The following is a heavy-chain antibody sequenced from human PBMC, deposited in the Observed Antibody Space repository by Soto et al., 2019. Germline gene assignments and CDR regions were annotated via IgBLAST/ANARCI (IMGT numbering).Heavy chain of an antibody. CDR3: AKSDRGDYYDSSGYYFDY. Sequence: SETLSLTCAVYGGSFSGYYWSWIRQPPGKGLEWIGETNHSGSTNYNPSLKSRVTISVDTSKNQFSLKLSSVTAADTAVYYCAKSDRGDYYDSSGYYFDYWGQGTLVTVSS. J-gene: IGHJ4*02. D-gene: IGHD3-22*01. CDR2: TNHSGST. CDR1: GGSFSGYY. V-gene: IGHV4-34*01.